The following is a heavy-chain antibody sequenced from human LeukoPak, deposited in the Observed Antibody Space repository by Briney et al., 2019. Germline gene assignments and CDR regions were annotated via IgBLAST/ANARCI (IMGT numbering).Heavy chain of an antibody. J-gene: IGHJ4*02. CDR3: AKDQRLYYYDSSGYDPFDY. D-gene: IGHD3-22*01. Sequence: PGGSLRLSCAASGFTFSSYGMHWVRQAPGKGLEWVAVISYDGSNKYYADSVKGRFTISRDNSKNTLYLQMNSLRAEDTAVYYCAKDQRLYYYDSSGYDPFDYWGQGTLVTVSS. CDR1: GFTFSSYG. V-gene: IGHV3-30*18. CDR2: ISYDGSNK.